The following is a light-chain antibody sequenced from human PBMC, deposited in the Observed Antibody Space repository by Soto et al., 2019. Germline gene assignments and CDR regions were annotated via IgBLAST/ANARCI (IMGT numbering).Light chain of an antibody. J-gene: IGKJ1*01. CDR3: QQFYRYPRT. Sequence: DIQMTQSPSTLSASVGDRVTITCRASQSVDTCLAWYQQKPGKAPHLLIYKASSLETGVPSGFSGSGSVTEVTLTISSLQPDDFATYYCQQFYRYPRTFGQGTKVEIK. CDR1: QSVDTC. V-gene: IGKV1-5*03. CDR2: KAS.